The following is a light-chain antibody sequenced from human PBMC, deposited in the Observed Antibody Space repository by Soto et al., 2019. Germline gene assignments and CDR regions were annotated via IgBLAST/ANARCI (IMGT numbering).Light chain of an antibody. CDR3: PQVKSYPRT. V-gene: IGKV1-9*01. J-gene: IGKJ4*01. CDR2: EES. CDR1: QAITNN. Sequence: DIPLTLSPSSLSASVGDRVTITCRASQAITNNLAWYQQKPGNPPKLLIYEESTLHSGVPSRFSGRKVGTQFILTIDSLQPEDFATYYCPQVKSYPRTFGGGTKVDIK.